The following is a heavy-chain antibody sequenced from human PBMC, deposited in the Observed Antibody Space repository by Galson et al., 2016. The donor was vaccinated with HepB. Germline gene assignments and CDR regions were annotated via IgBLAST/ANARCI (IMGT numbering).Heavy chain of an antibody. J-gene: IGHJ4*02. V-gene: IGHV3-11*06. Sequence: SLRLSCAASGFTFSDYYMSWLRQAPGKGLEWVAQIPNSGSGTKYADSVKGRFTISRDNAKKSLYLQMNTLRAEDTAIYYCARDRGSYCGGDCSDYYFDYWGQGTLVTVSS. D-gene: IGHD2-21*02. CDR1: GFTFSDYY. CDR2: IPNSGSGT. CDR3: ARDRGSYCGGDCSDYYFDY.